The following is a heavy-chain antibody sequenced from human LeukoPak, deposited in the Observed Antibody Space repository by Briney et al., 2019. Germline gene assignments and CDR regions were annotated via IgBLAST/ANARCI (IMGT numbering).Heavy chain of an antibody. CDR1: GGSISSYY. J-gene: IGHJ4*02. CDR3: ANDLGWIQLNLG. V-gene: IGHV4-59*12. Sequence: SETLSLTCTVSGGSISSYYWSWIRQPPGKGLEWIGYIYYSGSTNYNPSLKSRVTISVDTSKNQFSLKLSSVTAEDTAVYYCANDLGWIQLNLGRGQGTLVTVSS. D-gene: IGHD5-18*01. CDR2: IYYSGST.